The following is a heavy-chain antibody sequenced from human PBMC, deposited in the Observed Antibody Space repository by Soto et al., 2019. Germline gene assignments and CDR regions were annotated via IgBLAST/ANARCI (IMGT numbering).Heavy chain of an antibody. Sequence: QVRLVQSGAEVKKPGSSVKVSCKASGGTFSSYTFTWVRQAPGQGLEWMGGIFPMFGIVNYAQKFQGRVTITADESTSIAYMALTSLSSEDTAIYYCARHYDILTAYSIWGQGTMVTVSS. J-gene: IGHJ3*02. CDR2: IFPMFGIV. CDR3: ARHYDILTAYSI. CDR1: GGTFSSYT. V-gene: IGHV1-69*01. D-gene: IGHD3-9*01.